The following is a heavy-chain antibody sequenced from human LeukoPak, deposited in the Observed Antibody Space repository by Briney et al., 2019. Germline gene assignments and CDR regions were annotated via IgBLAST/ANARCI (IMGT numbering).Heavy chain of an antibody. CDR2: IYYSGST. Sequence: PSETLSLTCTVSGGSISSYYWSWIRQPPGKGLEWIGYIYYSGSTNYNPSLKSRVTISVDTSKNQFSLKLSSVTAADTAVYYCARERILWFGELSPRKNWFDPWGQGTLVTVSS. D-gene: IGHD3-10*01. V-gene: IGHV4-59*12. CDR1: GGSISSYY. J-gene: IGHJ5*02. CDR3: ARERILWFGELSPRKNWFDP.